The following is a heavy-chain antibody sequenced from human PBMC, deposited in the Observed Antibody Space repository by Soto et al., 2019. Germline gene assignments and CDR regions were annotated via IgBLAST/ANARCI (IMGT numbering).Heavy chain of an antibody. CDR3: ASFGEPYYYDSSGYSAFDI. V-gene: IGHV1-69*10. J-gene: IGHJ3*02. Sequence: SVKVSCKASGGTFSSYAISWVRQAPGQGLEWMGGIIPILGTANYAQKFQGRVTITADKSTSTAYMELSSLRSEDTAVYYCASFGEPYYYDSSGYSAFDIWGRGNMVTVSS. CDR1: GGTFSSYA. CDR2: IIPILGTA. D-gene: IGHD3-22*01.